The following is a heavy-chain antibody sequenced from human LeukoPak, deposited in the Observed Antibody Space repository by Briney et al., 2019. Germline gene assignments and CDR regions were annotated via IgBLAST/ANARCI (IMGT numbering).Heavy chain of an antibody. CDR2: IIPIFGTA. D-gene: IGHD5-12*01. CDR1: GGTFSSYA. Sequence: GASVKVSCKASGGTFSSYAISWVRQAPGQGLEWMGGIIPIFGTANYAQKFQGRVTITADKSTSTAYMELSSLRSEDTAVYYCARDIYSGLDHAFDIWGQGTMVTVST. V-gene: IGHV1-69*06. CDR3: ARDIYSGLDHAFDI. J-gene: IGHJ3*02.